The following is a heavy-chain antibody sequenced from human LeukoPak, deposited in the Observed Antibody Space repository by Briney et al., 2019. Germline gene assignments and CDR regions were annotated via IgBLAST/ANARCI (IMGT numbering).Heavy chain of an antibody. CDR3: ARVTKRGGPFDC. CDR2: INHSGST. CDR1: GGSFSGYY. D-gene: IGHD2-15*01. V-gene: IGHV4-34*01. J-gene: IGHJ4*02. Sequence: SETLSLTCAVYGGSFSGYYWSWIRQPPGKGLEWIGEINHSGSTNYNPSLKSRVTISVDTSKNQFSLKLSSVTAADTAVYYCARVTKRGGPFDCWGQGTLVTVSS.